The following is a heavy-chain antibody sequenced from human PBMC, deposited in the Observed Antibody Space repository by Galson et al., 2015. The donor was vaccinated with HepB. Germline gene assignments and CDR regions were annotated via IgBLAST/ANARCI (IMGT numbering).Heavy chain of an antibody. D-gene: IGHD6-13*01. J-gene: IGHJ6*03. CDR2: IIPILGIA. CDR3: ARDPVSIAAAGTVHYYYYMDV. Sequence: SVKVSCKASGGTFSSYAISWVRQAPGQGLEWMGGIIPILGIANYAQKFQGRVTITADKSTSTAYMELSSLRSEDTAVYYCARDPVSIAAAGTVHYYYYMDVWGKGTTVTVSS. V-gene: IGHV1-69*10. CDR1: GGTFSSYA.